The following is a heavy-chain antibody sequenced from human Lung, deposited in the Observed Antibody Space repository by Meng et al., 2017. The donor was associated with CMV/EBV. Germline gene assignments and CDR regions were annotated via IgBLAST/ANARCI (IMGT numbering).Heavy chain of an antibody. D-gene: IGHD6-13*01. J-gene: IGHJ4*02. CDR3: AKGKTAIAAAGPLDY. CDR2: IRYDGSNK. Sequence: SCAASGFTFSSYGMHWVRQAPGKGLEWVAFIRYDGSNKYYADSVKGRFTISRDNSKNTLYLQMNSLRAEDTAVYYCAKGKTAIAAAGPLDYWGQGKXVTVSS. V-gene: IGHV3-30*02. CDR1: GFTFSSYG.